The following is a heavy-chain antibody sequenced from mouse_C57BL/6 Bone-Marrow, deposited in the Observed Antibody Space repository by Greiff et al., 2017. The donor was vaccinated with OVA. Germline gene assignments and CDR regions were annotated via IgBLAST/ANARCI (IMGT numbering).Heavy chain of an antibody. V-gene: IGHV5-6*01. D-gene: IGHD2-4*01. CDR2: ISSGGSYT. CDR3: ARQGNVYYEYRGYFDY. Sequence: EVMLVESGGDLVKPGGSLKLSCAASGFTFSSYGMSWVRQTPDKRLEWVATISSGGSYTYYPDSVKGRFTISRDNAKNTLYLQMSMLKSEDTAMYDCARQGNVYYEYRGYFDYEGQGTTLTVSS. CDR1: GFTFSSYG. J-gene: IGHJ2*01.